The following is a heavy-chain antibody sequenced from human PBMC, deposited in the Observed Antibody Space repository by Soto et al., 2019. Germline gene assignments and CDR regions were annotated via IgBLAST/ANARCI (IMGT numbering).Heavy chain of an antibody. CDR1: GGSITSSSHF. V-gene: IGHV4-39*01. J-gene: IGHJ5*02. Sequence: SETLSLTCSASGGSITSSSHFWGWVRQPPGKGLDWIGTIYFTGNTYYTPSLKSRLTMSIDTSKNEFSLRLNSETAADTAVYYCAGQTFTIAAASYGRSNWFDPWGPGTLVTVSS. CDR2: IYFTGNT. D-gene: IGHD6-25*01. CDR3: AGQTFTIAAASYGRSNWFDP.